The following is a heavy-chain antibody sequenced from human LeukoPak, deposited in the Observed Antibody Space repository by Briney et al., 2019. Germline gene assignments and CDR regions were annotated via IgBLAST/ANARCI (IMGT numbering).Heavy chain of an antibody. J-gene: IGHJ4*02. CDR2: INPSGGST. CDR1: VYTFTIYY. Sequence: GASVTVSSTASVYTFTIYYLYWVGQAPGQGQEWMGVINPSGGSTTSAPKSQGRVTMTTDTSTSTVYMELRSLRSDDTAVYYCARGPGRADDGGGYCFDYWGQGTLVTVSS. CDR3: ARGPGRADDGGGYCFDY. V-gene: IGHV1-46*01. D-gene: IGHD3-22*01.